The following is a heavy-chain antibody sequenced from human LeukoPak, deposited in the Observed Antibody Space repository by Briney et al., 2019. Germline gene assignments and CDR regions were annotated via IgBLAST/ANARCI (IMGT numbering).Heavy chain of an antibody. CDR1: GYTFTGYY. Sequence: GASVKVSCKASGYTFTGYYMHWVRQAPGQGLEWMGWINPNSGGTNYAQKFQGRVTMTRDTSISTAYMELSRLRSDDTAVYYCARVWDSSGYYSYYFDYWGQGTLVTVSS. D-gene: IGHD3-22*01. CDR3: ARVWDSSGYYSYYFDY. V-gene: IGHV1-2*02. J-gene: IGHJ4*02. CDR2: INPNSGGT.